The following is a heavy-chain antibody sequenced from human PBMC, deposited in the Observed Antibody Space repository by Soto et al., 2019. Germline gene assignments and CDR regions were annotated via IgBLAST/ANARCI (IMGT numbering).Heavy chain of an antibody. J-gene: IGHJ4*02. Sequence: QVQLVQSGAEVKKPGASVKVSCKASGYTFTSYAMHWVRQAPGQRLEWMGWINAGNGNTKYSKKFQGRVTNTRDTSASTANMELSSLRSEATAVYDCARGVGATGEWGQGTLVTVSS. CDR3: ARGVGATGE. V-gene: IGHV1-3*01. CDR1: GYTFTSYA. CDR2: INAGNGNT. D-gene: IGHD1-26*01.